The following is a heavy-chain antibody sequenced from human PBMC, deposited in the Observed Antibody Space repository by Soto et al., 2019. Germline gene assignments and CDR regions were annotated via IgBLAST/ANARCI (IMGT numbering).Heavy chain of an antibody. J-gene: IGHJ6*02. CDR1: GGSVSSGIYY. Sequence: SETLSLTCTVSGGSVSSGIYYWSWIRQPPGKGLEWIGYIYYSGITNYNPSLKSRVTISVDTSKNQFSLKLSSVTAADTAVYYCARDRALWYYGSGNYYGMDVWGQGTTVTVSS. V-gene: IGHV4-61*01. D-gene: IGHD3-10*01. CDR3: ARDRALWYYGSGNYYGMDV. CDR2: IYYSGIT.